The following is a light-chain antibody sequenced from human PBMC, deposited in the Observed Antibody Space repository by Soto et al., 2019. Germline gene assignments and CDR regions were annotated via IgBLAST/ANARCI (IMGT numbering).Light chain of an antibody. CDR3: NSYTSSSTLV. J-gene: IGLJ2*01. Sequence: QSALTQTASVSGSPGQSITISCTGTSSDVGGYNFVSWYQQHPGKAPKLMLYNVYDRPSGISHRFSGSRSGNTASLTISGLQVEDEAHYYCNSYTSSSTLVFGGGTKLTVL. V-gene: IGLV2-14*03. CDR1: SSDVGGYNF. CDR2: NVY.